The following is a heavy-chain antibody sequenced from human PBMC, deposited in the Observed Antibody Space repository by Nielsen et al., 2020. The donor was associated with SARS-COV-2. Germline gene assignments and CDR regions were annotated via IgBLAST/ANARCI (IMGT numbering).Heavy chain of an antibody. Sequence: GESLKISCAASGFTFSSYGMHWVRQAPGKGLEWVAVISYDGSNKYYADSVKGRFTISRDNSKNTLYLQMNSLRAEDTAVYYCASMVTPYYGMDVWGQGTTVTVSS. D-gene: IGHD5-18*01. CDR2: ISYDGSNK. V-gene: IGHV3-33*05. J-gene: IGHJ6*02. CDR3: ASMVTPYYGMDV. CDR1: GFTFSSYG.